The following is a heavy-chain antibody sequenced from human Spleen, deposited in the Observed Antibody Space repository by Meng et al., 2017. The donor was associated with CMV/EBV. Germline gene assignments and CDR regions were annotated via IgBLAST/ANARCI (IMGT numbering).Heavy chain of an antibody. D-gene: IGHD1-1*01. CDR1: GFTFSRYA. Sequence: GGSLRLSCAGSGFTFSRYAMHWVRQAPGKGLGWVAVISYDGSNKYYADSVKGRFTISRDNSRKTLFLQLNSLRLEDTAVYYCAGVDPWKLQDVFDIWGQGTVVTVSS. CDR3: AGVDPWKLQDVFDI. CDR2: ISYDGSNK. J-gene: IGHJ3*02. V-gene: IGHV3-30*04.